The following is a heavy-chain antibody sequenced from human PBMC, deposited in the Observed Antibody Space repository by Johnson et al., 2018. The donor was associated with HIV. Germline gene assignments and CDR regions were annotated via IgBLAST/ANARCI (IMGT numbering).Heavy chain of an antibody. Sequence: QVQLVESGGGVVQPGGSLRLSCAASGFTFSSYGMHWVRQAPGKGLEWVAFIRYDGSNKKYADSVKGRFTISRDNSKNTLYLQMNSLRAADTAVYYCAKGASGSSGGAFDIWGQGTMVTVSS. CDR1: GFTFSSYG. CDR2: IRYDGSNK. D-gene: IGHD1-26*01. J-gene: IGHJ3*02. CDR3: AKGASGSSGGAFDI. V-gene: IGHV3-30*02.